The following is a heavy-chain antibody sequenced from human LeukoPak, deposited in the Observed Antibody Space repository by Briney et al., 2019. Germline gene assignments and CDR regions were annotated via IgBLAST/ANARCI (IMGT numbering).Heavy chain of an antibody. D-gene: IGHD1-1*01. CDR3: ARESGTTGTNDY. CDR1: GYTFTSYD. J-gene: IGHJ4*02. CDR2: MNPNSGNT. V-gene: IGHV1-8*03. Sequence: ASVKVSCKASGYTFTSYDINWVRQATGQGLEWMGWMNPNSGNTGYAQKFQGRVTITRNTSISTAYMELSSLRSEDTAVYYCARESGTTGTNDYWGQGTLVTVSS.